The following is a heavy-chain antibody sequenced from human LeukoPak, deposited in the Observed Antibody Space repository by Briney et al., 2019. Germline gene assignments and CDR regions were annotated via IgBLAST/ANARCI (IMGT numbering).Heavy chain of an antibody. CDR2: ISAYNGNT. J-gene: IGHJ4*02. D-gene: IGHD2-2*02. Sequence: ASVKVSCKASGYTFTSYGISRVRQAPGQGLEWMGWISAYNGNTNYAQKLQGRVTMTTDTSTSTAYMELRSLRSDDTAVYYCARDKYCSSTSCYTGFDYWGQGTLVTVSS. CDR3: ARDKYCSSTSCYTGFDY. CDR1: GYTFTSYG. V-gene: IGHV1-18*01.